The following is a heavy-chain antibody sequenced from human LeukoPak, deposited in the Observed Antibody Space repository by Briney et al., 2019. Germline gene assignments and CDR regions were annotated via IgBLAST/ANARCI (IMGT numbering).Heavy chain of an antibody. V-gene: IGHV4-59*01. J-gene: IGHJ4*02. CDR2: IYYSGGT. Sequence: SETLSLTCTVSGGSISSYYWSWIRQPPGKGLEWIGYIYYSGGTNYNPSLKSRVTISVDTSKNQFSLKLSSVTAADTAVYYCASYYYDSSGYLIDYWGQGTLVTVSS. CDR1: GGSISSYY. CDR3: ASYYYDSSGYLIDY. D-gene: IGHD3-22*01.